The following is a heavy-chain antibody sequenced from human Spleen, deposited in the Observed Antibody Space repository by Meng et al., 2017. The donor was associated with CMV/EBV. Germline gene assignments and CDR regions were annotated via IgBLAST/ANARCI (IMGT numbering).Heavy chain of an antibody. V-gene: IGHV4-61*01. CDR2: IHHSGYT. J-gene: IGHJ3*02. D-gene: IGHD3-10*01. Sequence: SGGSVTTNSSYWTWIRRTPGKEQEWIAFIHHSGYTNSTPSLKSRITISLDTSKNQFSLDMSSVTAADTAMYYCARERQAPGFDTFDIWGRGTMVTVSS. CDR3: ARERQAPGFDTFDI. CDR1: GGSVTTNSSY.